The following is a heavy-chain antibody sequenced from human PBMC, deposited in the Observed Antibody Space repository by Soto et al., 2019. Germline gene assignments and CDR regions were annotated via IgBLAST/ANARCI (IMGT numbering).Heavy chain of an antibody. CDR3: AKHQASGQGSFEP. J-gene: IGHJ5*02. Sequence: CLQLSCAASGYTFNIYGMHCVSQAPAKGLERVAIISSNGSNHYYADSQNGRFTISSDNSKNTLFLQINSLRDDDTALYYSAKHQASGQGSFEPWGQGTLVTVSS. CDR2: ISSNGSNH. V-gene: IGHV3-30*18. CDR1: GYTFNIYG. D-gene: IGHD3-9*01.